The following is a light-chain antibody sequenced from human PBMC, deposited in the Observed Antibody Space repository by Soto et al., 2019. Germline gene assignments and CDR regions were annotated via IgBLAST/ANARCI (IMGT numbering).Light chain of an antibody. Sequence: IQLTQSPSTLSASVGDGVTLTCRASQSISTWLAWYQQKPGKAPKLVIYKASSLESGVPSRFSGSGFGTEFTLTISSLQPDDFATYYCHQYNTYSWTFGQGTKVDI. J-gene: IGKJ1*01. CDR3: HQYNTYSWT. CDR1: QSISTW. V-gene: IGKV1-5*03. CDR2: KAS.